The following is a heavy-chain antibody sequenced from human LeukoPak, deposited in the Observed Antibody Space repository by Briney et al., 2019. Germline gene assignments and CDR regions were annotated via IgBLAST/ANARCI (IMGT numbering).Heavy chain of an antibody. Sequence: PSETLSLTCTVSGASTGSRTYYWDWFRQPPGKGLEWIGSIYYSGSTYYNPSLKSGVTISVDTSKNQFSLKLSSVTAADTAVYYCVRPNHAPLAGPWFDPWGQGTLVIVSS. CDR3: VRPNHAPLAGPWFDP. CDR2: IYYSGST. CDR1: GASTGSRTYY. J-gene: IGHJ5*02. D-gene: IGHD6-19*01. V-gene: IGHV4-39*01.